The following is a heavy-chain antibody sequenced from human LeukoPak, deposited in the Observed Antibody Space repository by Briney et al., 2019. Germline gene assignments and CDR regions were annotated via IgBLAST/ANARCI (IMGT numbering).Heavy chain of an antibody. CDR2: ISSEDDST. V-gene: IGHV3-43*01. CDR3: AKADCSSSSCYTVDF. Sequence: PGGSLRLSCAASGFTFRNYLMNWVRQAPGKGLEWVSLISSEDDSTKYGDSVKGRFTISRDNSKNSLYLQMNSLRTEDTALYYCAKADCSSSSCYTVDFWGQGTLVTVSS. D-gene: IGHD2-2*02. J-gene: IGHJ4*02. CDR1: GFTFRNYL.